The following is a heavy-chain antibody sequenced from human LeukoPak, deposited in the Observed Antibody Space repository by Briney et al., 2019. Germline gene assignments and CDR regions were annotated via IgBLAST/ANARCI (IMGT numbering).Heavy chain of an antibody. J-gene: IGHJ6*03. CDR3: ARDLIGGPYYYYYMDV. CDR2: INPSGGST. CDR1: GYTFTSYY. Sequence: ASVKVSCKASGYTFTSYYMHWVRQAPGQGLEWMGIINPSGGSTSYAQKFQGRVTMTRDTSTSTGYMELSSLRSEDTAVYYCARDLIGGPYYYYYMDVWGKGTTVTISS. D-gene: IGHD3-16*01. V-gene: IGHV1-46*01.